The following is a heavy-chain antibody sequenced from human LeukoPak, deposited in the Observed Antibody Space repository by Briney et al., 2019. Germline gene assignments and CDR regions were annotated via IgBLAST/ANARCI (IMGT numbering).Heavy chain of an antibody. CDR3: ARGSYGSGSYYNADFDY. CDR1: GFTFGSYS. D-gene: IGHD3-10*01. CDR2: ISSSSSTI. Sequence: GGSLRLSCAASGFTFGSYSMNWVRQAPGKGLEWVSYISSSSSTIYYADSVKGRFTISRDNAKNSLYLQMNSLRAEDTAVYYCARGSYGSGSYYNADFDYWGQGTLVTVSS. J-gene: IGHJ4*02. V-gene: IGHV3-48*01.